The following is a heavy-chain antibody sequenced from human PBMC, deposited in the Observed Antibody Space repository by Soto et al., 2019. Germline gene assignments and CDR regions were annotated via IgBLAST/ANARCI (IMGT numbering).Heavy chain of an antibody. Sequence: LRLSCAASGFTFISYWMSWVRQAPGKGLEWVANIKQDGSEKYYVDSVKGRFTISRDNAKNSLYLQMNSLRAEDTAVYYCARVDPGPYYHYYGMQVWGQGTTVNVSS. V-gene: IGHV3-7*03. CDR3: ARVDPGPYYHYYGMQV. J-gene: IGHJ6*01. CDR1: GFTFISYW. D-gene: IGHD2-2*03. CDR2: IKQDGSEK.